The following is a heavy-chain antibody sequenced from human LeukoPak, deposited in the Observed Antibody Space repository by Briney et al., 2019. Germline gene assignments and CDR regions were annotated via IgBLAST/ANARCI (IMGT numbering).Heavy chain of an antibody. CDR3: ARGRSSSWYNWFDP. CDR1: VYTFTDYY. V-gene: IGHV1-2*02. Sequence: ASVKVSCKASVYTFTDYYINWGRQAPGQAREWMGWINPNSGGTNYALKFQGRVTMTTDTSIRTAYMELSRLRSDDTAVYYCARGRSSSWYNWFDPWGQGTLVTVSS. D-gene: IGHD6-13*01. J-gene: IGHJ5*02. CDR2: INPNSGGT.